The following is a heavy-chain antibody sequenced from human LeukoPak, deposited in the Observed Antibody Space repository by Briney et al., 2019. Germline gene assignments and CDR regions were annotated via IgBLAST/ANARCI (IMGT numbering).Heavy chain of an antibody. J-gene: IGHJ4*02. D-gene: IGHD3-10*01. CDR2: ISYDGSNK. CDR3: AKDTPTLYGSGSYTFDY. CDR1: GFTFSSYA. V-gene: IGHV3-30*07. Sequence: SGGSLRPSCAASGFTFSSYAMHWVRQAPGKGLEWVAVISYDGSNKYYADSVKGRFTISRDNSKNTLYLQMNSLRAEDTAVYYCAKDTPTLYGSGSYTFDYWGQGTLVTVSS.